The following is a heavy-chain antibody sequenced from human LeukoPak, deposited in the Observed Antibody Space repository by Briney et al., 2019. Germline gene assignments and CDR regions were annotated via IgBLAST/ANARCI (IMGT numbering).Heavy chain of an antibody. J-gene: IGHJ5*02. V-gene: IGHV4-34*01. CDR3: ARLQYCSGTSCYWFGP. CDR1: GGSFGDFY. Sequence: SETLSLTCAVSGGSFGDFYWSWIRQPPGKGLEWIGEINHSGYTNYYPSLKSRVTISVDTSKNQFSLRLSSVTAADTAVYYCARLQYCSGTSCYWFGPWGQGTLVTVSS. CDR2: INHSGYT. D-gene: IGHD2-2*01.